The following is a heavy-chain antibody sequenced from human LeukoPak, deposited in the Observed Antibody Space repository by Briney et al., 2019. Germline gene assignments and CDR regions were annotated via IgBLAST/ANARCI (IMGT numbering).Heavy chain of an antibody. CDR1: GFTFSSYW. D-gene: IGHD5-18*01. CDR2: INSDGSST. CDR3: ARGGEYNYGFFDY. V-gene: IGHV3-74*01. Sequence: PGGSLRLSCAASGFTFSSYWMHWVRHAPGKGLVWVSRINSDGSSTSYADSVKGRFTISRDNAKDTLYLQMNSLRAEDTAVYYCARGGEYNYGFFDYWGQGTLVTVSS. J-gene: IGHJ4*02.